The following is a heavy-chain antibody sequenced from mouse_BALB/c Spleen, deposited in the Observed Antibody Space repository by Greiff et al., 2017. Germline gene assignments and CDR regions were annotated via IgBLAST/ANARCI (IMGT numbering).Heavy chain of an antibody. V-gene: IGHV5-4*02. CDR1: GFTFSDYY. CDR2: ISDGGSYT. J-gene: IGHJ3*01. Sequence: DVMLVESGGGLVKPGGSLKLSCAASGFTFSDYYMYWVRQTPEKRLEWVATISDGGSYTYYPDSVKGRFTISRDNAKNNLYLQMSSLKSEDTAMYYCARDYGNYIAYWGQGTLVTVSA. CDR3: ARDYGNYIAY. D-gene: IGHD2-1*01.